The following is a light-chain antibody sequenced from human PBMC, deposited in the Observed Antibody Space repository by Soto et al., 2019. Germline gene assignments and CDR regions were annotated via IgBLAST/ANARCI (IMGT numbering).Light chain of an antibody. V-gene: IGLV2-8*01. J-gene: IGLJ1*01. CDR3: SSYAGSSNV. CDR2: EVN. CDR1: SSDVGGYNY. Sequence: QSGLTQPPSASGSPGQSVAISCTGTSSDVGGYNYVSWYQQHPGKAPKLMIYEVNKRPSGVPDRFSGSKSGNTASLTVSGLQAEDEDDYHCSSYAGSSNVFGTGTKV.